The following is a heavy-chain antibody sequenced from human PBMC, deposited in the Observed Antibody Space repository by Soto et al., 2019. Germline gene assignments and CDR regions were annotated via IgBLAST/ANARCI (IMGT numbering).Heavy chain of an antibody. Sequence: ASVKVSCKASGYTFTSYHVHWVRQAPGQGLEWMGMINPIGGSTNYAQKFQGRVTMTRDTSTSTVYMELSSLRSEDTAVYYCARALNYYDTLDIWGQGTMVTV. J-gene: IGHJ3*02. CDR2: INPIGGST. CDR1: GYTFTSYH. V-gene: IGHV1-46*01. D-gene: IGHD1-26*01. CDR3: ARALNYYDTLDI.